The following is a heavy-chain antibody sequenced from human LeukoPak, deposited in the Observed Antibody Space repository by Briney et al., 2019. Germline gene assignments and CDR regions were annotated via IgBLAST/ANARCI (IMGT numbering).Heavy chain of an antibody. D-gene: IGHD3-10*01. V-gene: IGHV3-20*04. J-gene: IGHJ3*02. Sequence: GGSLRLSCAASGFTFSSYAMSWVRQAPGKGLEWVSAISGSGGSTGYADSVKGRFTISRDNAKNSLYLQMNSLRAEDTALYYCARYGGAFDIWGQGTMVTVSS. CDR3: ARYGGAFDI. CDR1: GFTFSSYA. CDR2: ISGSGGST.